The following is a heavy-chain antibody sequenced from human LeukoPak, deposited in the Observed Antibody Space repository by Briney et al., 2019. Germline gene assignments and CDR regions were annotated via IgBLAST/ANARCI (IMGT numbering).Heavy chain of an antibody. D-gene: IGHD3-22*01. CDR3: ARNINGYYYDSHGYYPTDL. V-gene: IGHV3-30*04. J-gene: IGHJ5*02. CDR1: GFTFSSYA. CDR2: ISYDGSNK. Sequence: GGSLRLSCAASGFTFSSYAMHWVRQAPGKGLEWVAVISYDGSNKYYADSVKGRFTISRDNSKNTLYLQMNSLRAEDTAVYYCARNINGYYYDSHGYYPTDLWGQGALVTVPS.